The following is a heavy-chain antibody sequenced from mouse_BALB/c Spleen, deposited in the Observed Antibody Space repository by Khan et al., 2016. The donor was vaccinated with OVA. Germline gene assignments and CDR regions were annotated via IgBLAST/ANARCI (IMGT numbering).Heavy chain of an antibody. CDR3: AKGGYYDNSLFDY. D-gene: IGHD1-1*01. CDR1: GFTFTDYY. CDR2: LYPGSGNT. J-gene: IGHJ2*01. Sequence: QVQLQQSGPELVKPGASVKISCKASGFTFTDYYIHWVKQKPGQGLEWIGWLYPGSGNTKYNAKFKGMATLTVDTSSSTAYMQLSSLTSEDTAVDFCAKGGYYDNSLFDYGGQGTTLTVSS. V-gene: IGHV1-84*02.